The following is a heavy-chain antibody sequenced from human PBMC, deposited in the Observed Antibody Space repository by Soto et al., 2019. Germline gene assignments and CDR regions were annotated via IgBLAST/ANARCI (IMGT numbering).Heavy chain of an antibody. V-gene: IGHV3-23*01. CDR2: ISGSGGST. J-gene: IGHJ4*02. CDR3: AKVATDYYGSGRNYYFDY. Sequence: GGSLRLSCAASGFTFSSYAMSWVRQAPGKGLEWVSAISGSGGSTYYADSVKGRFTISRDNSKNTLYLQMNSLRAEDTAVYYCAKVATDYYGSGRNYYFDYWGQGTLVTVSS. CDR1: GFTFSSYA. D-gene: IGHD3-10*01.